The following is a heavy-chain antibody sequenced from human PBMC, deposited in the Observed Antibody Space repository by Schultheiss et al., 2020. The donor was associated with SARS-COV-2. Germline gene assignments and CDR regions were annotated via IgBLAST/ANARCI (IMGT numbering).Heavy chain of an antibody. CDR1: GDSISSGGYY. CDR2: IYYRGNT. D-gene: IGHD3-10*01. V-gene: IGHV4-31*03. Sequence: SQTLSLTCTVSGDSISSGGYYWSWIRQHPGKGLEWIGFIYYRGNTYYNPSLKSRVTISVDTSKNQFSLKLSSVTAADTAVYYCARDLRYGSVDYWGQGTLVTVSS. CDR3: ARDLRYGSVDY. J-gene: IGHJ4*02.